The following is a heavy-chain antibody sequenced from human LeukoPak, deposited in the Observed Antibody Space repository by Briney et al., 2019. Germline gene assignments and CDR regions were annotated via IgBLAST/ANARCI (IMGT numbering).Heavy chain of an antibody. CDR3: AKANGWYGRGYFDL. Sequence: SETLSLTCTVSGGSISSGGYYWSWIRQHPGKGLEWIGYIYYSGSTYYNPSLKSRVTISVDTSKNQFSLKLSSVTAADTAVYYCAKANGWYGRGYFDLWGRGTLVSVSS. D-gene: IGHD6-19*01. CDR1: GGSISSGGYY. J-gene: IGHJ2*01. V-gene: IGHV4-31*03. CDR2: IYYSGST.